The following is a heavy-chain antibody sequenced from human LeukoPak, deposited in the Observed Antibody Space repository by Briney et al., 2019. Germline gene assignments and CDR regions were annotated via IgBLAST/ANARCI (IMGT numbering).Heavy chain of an antibody. J-gene: IGHJ6*03. CDR3: ARGITMVRGYYYYYYMDV. D-gene: IGHD3-10*01. CDR1: GGTYSSYA. V-gene: IGHV1-69*05. Sequence: ASVKVSCKASGGTYSSYAISWVRQAPGQGLEWMGGIIPIFGTANYAQKFQGRVTITTDESTSTAYMELSSLRSEDTAVYYCARGITMVRGYYYYYYMDVWGKGTTVTVSS. CDR2: IIPIFGTA.